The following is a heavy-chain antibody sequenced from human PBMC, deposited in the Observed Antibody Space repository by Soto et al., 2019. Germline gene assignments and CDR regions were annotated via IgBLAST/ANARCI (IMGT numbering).Heavy chain of an antibody. CDR3: ARVYSSGWSFYYGTDV. CDR2: TYYTSKRYN. V-gene: IGHV6-1*01. J-gene: IGHJ6*02. D-gene: IGHD6-19*01. CDR1: GDSLSSNSAI. Sequence: PSQTLSLTCAIFGDSLSSNSAIWNWFRQSPSRGLEWLGRTYYTSKRYNDYAVSVKSRISINPDTSKNQVSLQLNSVTPEDTAVYYCARVYSSGWSFYYGTDVWGQGTTVTVSS.